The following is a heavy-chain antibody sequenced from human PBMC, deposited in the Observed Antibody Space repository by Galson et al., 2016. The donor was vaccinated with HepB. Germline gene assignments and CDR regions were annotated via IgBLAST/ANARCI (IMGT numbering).Heavy chain of an antibody. D-gene: IGHD6-13*01. CDR2: IKPRSGYT. CDR1: GYTFTNFD. CDR3: AKERQEGYWRFDP. Sequence: SVKVSCKASGYTFTNFDVNWVRQAPGQGLEWMGYIKPRSGYTEYGPKFQGRVTMTRDTSIDTVYLELSTLTSEDTAVYYCAKERQEGYWRFDPWGQGTLVIVSS. V-gene: IGHV1-8*01. J-gene: IGHJ5*02.